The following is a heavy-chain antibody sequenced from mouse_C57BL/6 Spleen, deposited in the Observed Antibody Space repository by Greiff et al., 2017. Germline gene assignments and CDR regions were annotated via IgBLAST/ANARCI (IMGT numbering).Heavy chain of an antibody. CDR2: ISDGGSYT. V-gene: IGHV5-4*01. J-gene: IGHJ2*01. D-gene: IGHD4-1*01. CDR3: ARDSWGY. CDR1: GFTFSSYA. Sequence: EVNLVESGGGLVKPGGSLKLSCAASGFTFSSYAMSWVRQTPEKRLEWVATISDGGSYTYYPDNVKGRFTISRDNAKNNLYLQMSHLKSEDTAMYYCARDSWGYWGQGTTLTVSS.